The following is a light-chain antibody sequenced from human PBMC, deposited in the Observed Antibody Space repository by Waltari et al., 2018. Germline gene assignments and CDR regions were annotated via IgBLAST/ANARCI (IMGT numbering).Light chain of an antibody. V-gene: IGLV2-11*01. Sequence: QAALTQPRSVSGSPGQSVTISCTGPSSDIGGYKYVSWYQQYPGTAPKLTIYEVSKRPSGVSDRFSGSKSGNTASLTISGLQTEDEADYFCSSYAGSNIFLFGGGTRLTVL. J-gene: IGLJ2*01. CDR3: SSYAGSNIFL. CDR2: EVS. CDR1: SSDIGGYKY.